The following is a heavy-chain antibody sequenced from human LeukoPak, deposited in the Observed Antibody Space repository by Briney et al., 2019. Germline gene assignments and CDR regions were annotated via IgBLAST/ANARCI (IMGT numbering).Heavy chain of an antibody. Sequence: PSETLSLTCTVSGGSISIYYWSWIRQPPGKGLEWIGYIYYSGSTNYNPSLKSRVTISVDTSKNQFSLKLSSVTAADTAVYYCARHSTAAAAPGGFDYWGQGTLVTVSS. J-gene: IGHJ4*02. CDR1: GGSISIYY. D-gene: IGHD6-13*01. CDR3: ARHSTAAAAPGGFDY. CDR2: IYYSGST. V-gene: IGHV4-59*08.